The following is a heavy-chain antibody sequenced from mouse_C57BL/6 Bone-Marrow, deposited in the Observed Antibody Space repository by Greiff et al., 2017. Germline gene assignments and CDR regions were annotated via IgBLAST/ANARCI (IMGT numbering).Heavy chain of an antibody. V-gene: IGHV1-63*01. J-gene: IGHJ3*01. CDR2: IYPGGGYT. Sequence: QVQLQQSGAELVRPGTSVKMSCKASGYTFTNYWIGWAKQRPGHGLEWIGDIYPGGGYTNYKEKFKGKATLTADKSSSTAYMQFSSLTSEDSAIYCCARSYGNYPFAYWGQGTLVTVSA. CDR1: GYTFTNYW. D-gene: IGHD2-1*01. CDR3: ARSYGNYPFAY.